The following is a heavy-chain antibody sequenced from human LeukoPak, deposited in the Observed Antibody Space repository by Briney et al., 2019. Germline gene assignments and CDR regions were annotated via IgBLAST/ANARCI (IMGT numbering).Heavy chain of an antibody. CDR3: GADSMPRGVFSYAFDI. CDR2: IVVGSGDT. D-gene: IGHD3-10*01. Sequence: SVKVSCKASGFTFTSSAVQWVRQASGQRLEWIGWIVVGSGDTNSAQKFQERVTITRDMSTRTAYMELSSLRSEDTAVYYCGADSMPRGVFSYAFDIWGQGTMVTVSS. J-gene: IGHJ3*02. V-gene: IGHV1-58*01. CDR1: GFTFTSSA.